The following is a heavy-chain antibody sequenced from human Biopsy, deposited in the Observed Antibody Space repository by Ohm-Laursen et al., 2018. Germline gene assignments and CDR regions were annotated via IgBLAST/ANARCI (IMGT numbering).Heavy chain of an antibody. CDR1: GESFNGYY. CDR3: VRGVDYYDPYHYYALDV. CDR2: INHSGRT. Sequence: TLSLTCAVYGESFNGYYWSWIRQTPGKGLEWIGEINHSGRTKYNPSRKSRITISVDTSMNQFSLKVRSVTATDTAVYYCVRGVDYYDPYHYYALDVWGQGTTVTVSS. D-gene: IGHD3-22*01. J-gene: IGHJ6*02. V-gene: IGHV4-34*01.